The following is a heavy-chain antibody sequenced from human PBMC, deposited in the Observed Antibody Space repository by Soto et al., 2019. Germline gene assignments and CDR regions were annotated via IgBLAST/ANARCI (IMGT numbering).Heavy chain of an antibody. Sequence: SSETLSLTCTVSGGSISSGGYYWSWIRQHPGKGLEWIGYIYYSGCTYYNPSLKSRVTISVDTSKNQFSLKLSSVTAADTAVYYCARSLYPQSHGRMAFDIWGQGTMVTVSS. J-gene: IGHJ3*02. D-gene: IGHD2-2*02. CDR3: ARSLYPQSHGRMAFDI. V-gene: IGHV4-31*03. CDR1: GGSISSGGYY. CDR2: IYYSGCT.